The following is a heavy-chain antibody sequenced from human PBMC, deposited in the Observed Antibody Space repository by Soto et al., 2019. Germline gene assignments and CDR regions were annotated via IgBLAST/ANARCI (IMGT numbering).Heavy chain of an antibody. J-gene: IGHJ6*04. CDR1: ESVISGYY. D-gene: IGHD3-9*01. V-gene: IGHV4-59*12. Sequence: SGSLCQTCTVAESVISGYYWSLNRQPPGKGLEWIGYIYYSGSANYNPSLRSRVTISLDTSKNQFSLKLSSVTAADTAVYYCARDILTGRYGMDVWGKGTTVTVSS. CDR3: ARDILTGRYGMDV. CDR2: IYYSGSA.